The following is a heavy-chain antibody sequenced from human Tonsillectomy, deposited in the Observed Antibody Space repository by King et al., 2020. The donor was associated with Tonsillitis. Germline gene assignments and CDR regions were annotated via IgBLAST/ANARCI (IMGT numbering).Heavy chain of an antibody. CDR2: ISYDGSNK. CDR1: GFTFSRYA. D-gene: IGHD6-19*01. Sequence: VQLVESGGGVVQPGRSLRLSCAASGFTFSRYAMHWVRQAPGKGLEWVAVISYDGSNKYYADSVKGRFTISRDNSKNRLYLQMNSLRAEDTAMYYWARGSSDWEYWYFDLWGRGTLVTVSA. CDR3: ARGSSDWEYWYFDL. V-gene: IGHV3-30-3*01. J-gene: IGHJ2*01.